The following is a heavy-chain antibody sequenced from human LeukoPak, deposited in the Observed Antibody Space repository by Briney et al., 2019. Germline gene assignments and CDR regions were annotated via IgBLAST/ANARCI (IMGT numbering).Heavy chain of an antibody. D-gene: IGHD3-10*01. Sequence: PGGSLRLSCRGSGFIYGNYWMTWVRQAPGKGLEWVGRIKSKTDGGTTDYAAPVKGRFTISRDDSKNTLYLQMNSLKTEDTAVYYCTTGSLLLWFGEFEFDYWGQGTLVTVSS. CDR3: TTGSLLLWFGEFEFDY. V-gene: IGHV3-15*01. CDR2: IKSKTDGGTT. J-gene: IGHJ4*02. CDR1: GFIYGNYW.